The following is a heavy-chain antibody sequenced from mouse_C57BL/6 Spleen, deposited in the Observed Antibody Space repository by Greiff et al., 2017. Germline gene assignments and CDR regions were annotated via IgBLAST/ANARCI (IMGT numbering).Heavy chain of an antibody. CDR2: IWRGGST. V-gene: IGHV2-5*01. D-gene: IGHD1-1*01. CDR1: GFSLTSYG. Sequence: VQLVESGPGLVQPSQSLSITCTVSGFSLTSYGVHWVRQSPGKGLEWLGVIWRGGSTDYNAAFMSRLSITKDNSKSQVFFKMNSLRADDTAIYYCAKMDYGSSYGFAYWGQGTLVTVSA. J-gene: IGHJ3*01. CDR3: AKMDYGSSYGFAY.